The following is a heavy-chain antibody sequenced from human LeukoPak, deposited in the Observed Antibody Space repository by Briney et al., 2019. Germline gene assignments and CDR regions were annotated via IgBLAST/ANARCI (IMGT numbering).Heavy chain of an antibody. Sequence: KSGGSLRLSCAASGFTFSSYSMNWVRQAPGKGLEWVSSISSSSSYIYYADSVKGRFTISRDNAKNSLYLQMNSLRAEDTAVYYCARDYWGRRSRATGPFDYWGQGTLVTVSS. J-gene: IGHJ4*02. D-gene: IGHD3-9*01. CDR2: ISSSSSYI. CDR1: GFTFSSYS. V-gene: IGHV3-21*01. CDR3: ARDYWGRRSRATGPFDY.